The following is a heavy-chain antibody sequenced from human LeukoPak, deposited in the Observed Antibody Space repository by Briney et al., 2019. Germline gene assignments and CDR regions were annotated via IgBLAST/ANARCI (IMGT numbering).Heavy chain of an antibody. D-gene: IGHD3-10*01. CDR1: GGSISSSSYY. V-gene: IGHV4-39*07. J-gene: IGHJ5*02. CDR2: IYYSGST. CDR3: ARDGDYGSGSYSPGGWFDP. Sequence: SETLSLTCTVSGGSISSSSYYWGWIRQPPGKGLEWIGSIYYSGSTYYNPSLKSRVTISVDTSKNQFSLKLSSVTAADTAVYYCARDGDYGSGSYSPGGWFDPWGQGTLVTVSS.